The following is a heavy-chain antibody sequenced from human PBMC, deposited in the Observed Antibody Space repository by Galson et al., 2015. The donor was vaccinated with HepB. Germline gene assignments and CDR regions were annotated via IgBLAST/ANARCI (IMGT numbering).Heavy chain of an antibody. CDR1: GVSIGTYY. V-gene: IGHV4-59*08. J-gene: IGHJ4*01. CDR2: IYSDGTT. Sequence: SETLSLTCTVSGVSIGTYYWSWFRQSPGKRLEWIGYIYSDGTTTYSPSLKSRITISIDTSKRQPSLTVRSVTTADTAVYSCASHPDYGDYWGQGTLVTVSS. CDR3: ASHPDYGDY.